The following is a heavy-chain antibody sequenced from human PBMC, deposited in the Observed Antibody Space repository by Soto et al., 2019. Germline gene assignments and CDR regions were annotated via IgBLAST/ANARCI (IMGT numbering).Heavy chain of an antibody. Sequence: PGGSLRLSCAASGFRFSGYGMHWVRQAPGKGLEWLAAISNYGSNKYYGDSVKGRFTISRDNSKNTLYLQINSLRAEDTAVYYCARDQDIVVAPGAYGMDVWGQGTTVTV. CDR2: ISNYGSNK. J-gene: IGHJ6*02. CDR3: ARDQDIVVAPGAYGMDV. D-gene: IGHD2-2*01. CDR1: GFRFSGYG. V-gene: IGHV3-30*03.